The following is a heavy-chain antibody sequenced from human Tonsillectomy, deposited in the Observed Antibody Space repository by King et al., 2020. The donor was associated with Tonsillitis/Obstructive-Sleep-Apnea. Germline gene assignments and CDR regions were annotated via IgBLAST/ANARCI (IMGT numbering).Heavy chain of an antibody. Sequence: VQLVESGAEVKKPGESLKISCKGSGYSFTNYWIGWVRQMPGNGLEWMGIIYPGDSDTRYSPSFKGQVTISADKSISTAYLQWSSLKASDTAMYYCASGCSGGSCYPGAFDIWGQGTMVTVSS. V-gene: IGHV5-51*01. J-gene: IGHJ3*02. CDR3: ASGCSGGSCYPGAFDI. CDR2: IYPGDSDT. CDR1: GYSFTNYW. D-gene: IGHD2-15*01.